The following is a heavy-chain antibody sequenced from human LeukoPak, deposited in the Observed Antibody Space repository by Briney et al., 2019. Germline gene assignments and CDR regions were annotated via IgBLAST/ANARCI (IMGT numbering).Heavy chain of an antibody. CDR3: AREDYDILAGPESYNNGIDV. D-gene: IGHD3-9*01. CDR2: INPNTGAT. V-gene: IGHV1-2*02. CDR1: EYTFTGYY. Sequence: ASVKVSCKASEYTFTGYYIHWVRQAPGQGLEWMGWINPNTGATNYAQNFQGRVTMTRDTSISTAYMELSRLTSDDTAMYYCAREDYDILAGPESYNNGIDVWRQGTSVTVSS. J-gene: IGHJ6*02.